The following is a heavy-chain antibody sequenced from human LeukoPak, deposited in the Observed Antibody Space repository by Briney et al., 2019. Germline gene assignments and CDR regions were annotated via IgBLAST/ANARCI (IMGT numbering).Heavy chain of an antibody. CDR1: GFTFSSYA. CDR2: ISGSGGST. V-gene: IGHV3-23*01. J-gene: IGHJ6*03. Sequence: GGSLRLSCAASGFTFSSYAMRWVRQAPGKGPEWVSAISGSGGSTYYADSVKGRFTISRDNSKNTLYLQMNSLRAEDTAVYYCAKLGGDHKYYYYYMDVWGKGTTVTVSS. CDR3: AKLGGDHKYYYYYMDV. D-gene: IGHD2-21*02.